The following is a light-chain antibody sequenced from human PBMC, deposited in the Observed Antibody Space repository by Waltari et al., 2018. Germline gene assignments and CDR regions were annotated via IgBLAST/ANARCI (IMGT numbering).Light chain of an antibody. J-gene: IGKJ4*01. CDR1: QSVSSNF. V-gene: IGKV3D-7*01. CDR3: QQDYNLPLT. Sequence: ETVMTQSPATLSLSPGERATLSCRASQSVSSNFLSWYQQKPGQAPRLLIDGASTRATGIPARFSGSGSGTDFTLTISRLQPEDFAVYYCQQDYNLPLTFGGGTKVEIK. CDR2: GAS.